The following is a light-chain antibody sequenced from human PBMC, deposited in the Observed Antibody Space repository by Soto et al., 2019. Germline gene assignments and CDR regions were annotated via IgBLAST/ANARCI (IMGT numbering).Light chain of an antibody. CDR3: QSYNDWPFA. CDR2: GVS. V-gene: IGKV3-15*01. J-gene: IGKJ2*01. CDR1: ESLFGF. Sequence: DIVLTQSPATLSVSPGDRVTLSCRASESLFGFLAWYQQKPGQAPRLLMYGVSTRATGIPARFSGGGSATDFILTISSLQSEDSAFYFCQSYNDWPFASGLGTRLEI.